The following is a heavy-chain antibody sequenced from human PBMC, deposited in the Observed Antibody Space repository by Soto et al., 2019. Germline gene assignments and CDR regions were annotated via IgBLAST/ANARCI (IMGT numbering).Heavy chain of an antibody. J-gene: IGHJ4*02. CDR3: ARIPTSEPLEVSGSYYWAPFDY. CDR1: GFTFSSYA. D-gene: IGHD1-26*01. V-gene: IGHV3-30-3*01. CDR2: ISYDGSNK. Sequence: PGGSLRLSCAASGFTFSSYAMHWVRQAPGKGLEWVAVISYDGSNKYYADSVKGRFTISRDNSKNTLYLQMNSLRAEDTAVYYCARIPTSEPLEVSGSYYWAPFDYWGQGTLVTV.